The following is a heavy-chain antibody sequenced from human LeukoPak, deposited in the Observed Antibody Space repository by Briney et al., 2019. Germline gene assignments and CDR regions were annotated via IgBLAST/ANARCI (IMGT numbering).Heavy chain of an antibody. CDR3: ATQRVHYTLTGYYSYYFDY. CDR2: FDPEDGET. V-gene: IGHV1-24*01. Sequence: ASVKVSCKVSGYTLTELSMHWVRQAPGKGLEWMGGFDPEDGETIYAQKFQGRVTMTEDTSTDTAYMELSSLRSEDTAVYYCATQRVHYTLTGYYSYYFDYWGQGTLVTVSS. CDR1: GYTLTELS. D-gene: IGHD3-9*01. J-gene: IGHJ4*02.